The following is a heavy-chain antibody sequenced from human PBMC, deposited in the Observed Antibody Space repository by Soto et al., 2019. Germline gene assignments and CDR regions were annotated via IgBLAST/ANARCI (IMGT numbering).Heavy chain of an antibody. CDR1: GYRFTNYW. D-gene: IGHD2-2*01. CDR2: IYPGDSDT. V-gene: IGHV5-51*01. CDR3: ARDYCSGTTRYEFDY. Sequence: GESLKISCKGSGYRFTNYWIGWVRQMPGKGLEWMGIIYPGDSDTRYSSSFQGQVTISADKSINTAYLQWSSLKASDTAMYYCARDYCSGTTRYEFDYWGQGTQVTVSS. J-gene: IGHJ4*02.